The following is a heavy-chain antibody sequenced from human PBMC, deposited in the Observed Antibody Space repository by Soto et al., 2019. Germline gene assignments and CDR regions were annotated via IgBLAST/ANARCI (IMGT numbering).Heavy chain of an antibody. CDR1: GYTFTSYD. Sequence: SVKVSCKASGYTFTSYDINWVRQATGQGLEWMGRIIPILGIANYAQKFQGRVTITADKSTSTAYMELSSLRSEDTAVYYCARDRSNWNEDEYYFDYWGQGNLVTVSS. CDR3: ARDRSNWNEDEYYFDY. D-gene: IGHD1-20*01. V-gene: IGHV1-69*04. CDR2: IIPILGIA. J-gene: IGHJ4*02.